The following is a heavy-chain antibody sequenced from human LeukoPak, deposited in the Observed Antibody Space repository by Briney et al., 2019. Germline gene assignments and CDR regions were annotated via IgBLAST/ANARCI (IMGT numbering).Heavy chain of an antibody. CDR1: GFTFSSYA. D-gene: IGHD5-24*01. CDR3: ARADERWLQLYLDY. Sequence: GGSLRLSCAASGFTFSSYAMHWVRQAPGKGLEYVSAISSNGGSTYYANSVKGRFTISRDNSKNTLYLQMGSLRAEDMAVYYCARADERWLQLYLDYWGQGILVTVSS. J-gene: IGHJ4*02. CDR2: ISSNGGST. V-gene: IGHV3-64*01.